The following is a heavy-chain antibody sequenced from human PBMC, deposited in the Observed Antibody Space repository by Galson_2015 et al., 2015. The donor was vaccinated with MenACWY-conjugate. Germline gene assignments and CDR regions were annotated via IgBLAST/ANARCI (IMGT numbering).Heavy chain of an antibody. CDR2: INVSGGST. V-gene: IGHV3-23*01. D-gene: IGHD3-10*01. CDR3: ARHMGPSANSYWYGVDY. Sequence: SLRLSCAGSGFAFSGYAMTWVRQAPGKGLKWVSTINVSGGSTHYADFVRGRVTISRDNSRNTVYLQMNSLRVNDTAVYCCARHMGPSANSYWYGVDYWGRGTLVTVSS. CDR1: GFAFSGYA. J-gene: IGHJ4*02.